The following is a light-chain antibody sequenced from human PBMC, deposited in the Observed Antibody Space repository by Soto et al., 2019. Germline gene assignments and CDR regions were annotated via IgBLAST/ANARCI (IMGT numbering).Light chain of an antibody. CDR3: SSYSSSTVI. CDR1: SSDIGRYDY. J-gene: IGLJ2*01. Sequence: QSVLTQPASVSGSPGQSITISCTGTSSDIGRYDYVSWYQQHPGRAPKLMIYEVSHRPSGVSERFFGFKSGNTASLTISGLRTEDEADYYCSSYSSSTVIFGGGTKLTVL. V-gene: IGLV2-14*01. CDR2: EVS.